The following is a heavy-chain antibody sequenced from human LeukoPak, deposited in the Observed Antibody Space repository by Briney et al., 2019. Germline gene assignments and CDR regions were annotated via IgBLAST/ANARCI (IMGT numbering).Heavy chain of an antibody. V-gene: IGHV4-34*01. CDR1: DVSFTNYY. J-gene: IGHJ4*02. CDR3: ARGPGHSFKY. CDR2: ISHTGNT. D-gene: IGHD1-1*01. Sequence: PSETLSLTCAVSDVSFTNYYWTWIRQSPGKGLEWLGEISHTGNTHYNPSLKSRVIVLVDISADMSTTRVSLNLKSVTAADMAIYYCARGPGHSFKYWGQGTRVTVSS.